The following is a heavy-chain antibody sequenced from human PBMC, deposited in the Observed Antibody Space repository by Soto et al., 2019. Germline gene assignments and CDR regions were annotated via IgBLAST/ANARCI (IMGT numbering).Heavy chain of an antibody. J-gene: IGHJ4*02. CDR3: ATSTGPGYDILTGYRHTPYDY. CDR1: GGSISSGGYY. V-gene: IGHV4-31*03. CDR2: IYYSGST. D-gene: IGHD3-9*01. Sequence: PSETLSLTCTVSGGSISSGGYYWSWIRQHPGKGLEWIGYIYYSGSTYYNPSLKSRVTISVDTSKNQFSLKLSSVTAADTAVYYCATSTGPGYDILTGYRHTPYDYWGQGTLVTVSS.